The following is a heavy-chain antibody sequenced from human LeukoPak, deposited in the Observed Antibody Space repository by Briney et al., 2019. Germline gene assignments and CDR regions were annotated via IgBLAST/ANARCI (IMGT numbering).Heavy chain of an antibody. CDR1: GFTFSSYG. CDR2: ISYDGSNK. D-gene: IGHD5-18*01. V-gene: IGHV3-30*18. Sequence: GGSLRLSCAASGFTFSSYGMHWVRQAPGKGLEWVAVISYDGSNKYYADSVKGRFTISRDNSKNTLYLQMNSVRAEDTAVYYCAKDLDGGMVTSFDYWGQGTLVTVSS. CDR3: AKDLDGGMVTSFDY. J-gene: IGHJ4*02.